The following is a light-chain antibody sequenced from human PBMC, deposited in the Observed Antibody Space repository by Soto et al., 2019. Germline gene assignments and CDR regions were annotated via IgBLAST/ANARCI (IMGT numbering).Light chain of an antibody. V-gene: IGKV3-15*01. CDR3: QHYNNWPRT. J-gene: IGKJ1*01. CDR2: GTS. CDR1: QSVSSN. Sequence: EIVMTQSPATLSVSPGERATFSCRASQSVSSNLAWYQQKPGQAPRLLLYGTSTRATGIPARFSGSRSGTEFTLTISSLQSEDFAVYYCQHYNNWPRTFGQGTKVEIK.